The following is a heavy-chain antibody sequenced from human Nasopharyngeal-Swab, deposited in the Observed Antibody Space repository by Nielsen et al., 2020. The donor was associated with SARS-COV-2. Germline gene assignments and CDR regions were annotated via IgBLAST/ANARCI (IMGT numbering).Heavy chain of an antibody. Sequence: SETLSLTCAVSGGSISSRNWWSWVRQPPGKGLEWIGEIYHSGSTNYNPSLKSRVTISVDKSKNQFSLKLSSVTAADTAVYYCARKSYSSSSRWFDPWGQGTLVTVSS. D-gene: IGHD6-6*01. J-gene: IGHJ5*02. CDR3: ARKSYSSSSRWFDP. CDR2: IYHSGST. CDR1: GGSISSRNW. V-gene: IGHV4-4*02.